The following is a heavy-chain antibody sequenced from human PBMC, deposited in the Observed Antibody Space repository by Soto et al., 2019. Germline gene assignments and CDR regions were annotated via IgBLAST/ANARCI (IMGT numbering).Heavy chain of an antibody. Sequence: GGSLRLSCEVSVFTFSTHAMHWVRQAPGRGLDWVAGTSYDGTNKYYARSVQGRFTISRENSMKTLYLQMNSLRTEDTAVYYCAKDLSGARWYYDALDVWGQGTTVTVSS. CDR2: TSYDGTNK. J-gene: IGHJ6*02. CDR3: AKDLSGARWYYDALDV. CDR1: VFTFSTHA. D-gene: IGHD2-15*01. V-gene: IGHV3-30*18.